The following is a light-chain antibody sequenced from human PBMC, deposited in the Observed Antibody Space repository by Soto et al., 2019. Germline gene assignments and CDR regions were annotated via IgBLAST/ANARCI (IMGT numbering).Light chain of an antibody. Sequence: QSALTQPASVSGSPGQSITISCTGTSSDVGGYNYVSWYQQHPGKAPKVMIYDVSNRPSGVSTRFSGSKSGNTASLTISGLQAEDEADYYCSSYTSTGTVFGGGTKLTV. CDR2: DVS. CDR3: SSYTSTGTV. J-gene: IGLJ2*01. CDR1: SSDVGGYNY. V-gene: IGLV2-14*01.